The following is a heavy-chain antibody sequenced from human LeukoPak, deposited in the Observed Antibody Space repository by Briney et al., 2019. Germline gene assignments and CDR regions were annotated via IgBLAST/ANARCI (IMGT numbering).Heavy chain of an antibody. Sequence: GGSLRLSCAASGFTFSSYIMNWVRQAPGKGLEWVSYISGSSGTGYYADSVKGRFPISRDNAKNSLYLQMNSLRAEDTAVYYCARAPYTSGWYRGDNDYWGQGTLVTVSS. J-gene: IGHJ4*02. V-gene: IGHV3-48*01. D-gene: IGHD6-19*01. CDR3: ARAPYTSGWYRGDNDY. CDR1: GFTFSSYI. CDR2: ISGSSGTG.